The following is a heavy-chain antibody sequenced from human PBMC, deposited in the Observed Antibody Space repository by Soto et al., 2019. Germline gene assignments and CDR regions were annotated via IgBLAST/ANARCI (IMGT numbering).Heavy chain of an antibody. V-gene: IGHV4-31*11. CDR2: IYYSGST. D-gene: IGHD6-6*01. CDR3: ARDRIATRLQD. Sequence: NPSETLSLTCAVSGGSISSGGYYWSWIRQHPGKGLEWIGYIYYSGSTYYNPSLKSRVTISVDTSKNQFSLKLSSVTAADTAVYYCARDRIATRLQDWGQGTLVTVSS. J-gene: IGHJ4*02. CDR1: GGSISSGGYY.